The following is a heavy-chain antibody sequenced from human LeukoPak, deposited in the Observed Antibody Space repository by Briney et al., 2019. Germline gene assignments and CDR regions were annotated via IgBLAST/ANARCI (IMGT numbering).Heavy chain of an antibody. CDR3: ARGGTPSDYDYMDV. J-gene: IGHJ6*03. CDR1: GFTFSSYA. V-gene: IGHV3-23*01. D-gene: IGHD1-26*01. Sequence: GGSLRLSCVASGFTFSSYAMNWVRQAPGKGLEWVSAISSSDGSTYYADSVKGRFTISRDNAKNSLYLQMNSLRAEDTAVYYCARGGTPSDYDYMDVWGKGTTVTVSS. CDR2: ISSSDGST.